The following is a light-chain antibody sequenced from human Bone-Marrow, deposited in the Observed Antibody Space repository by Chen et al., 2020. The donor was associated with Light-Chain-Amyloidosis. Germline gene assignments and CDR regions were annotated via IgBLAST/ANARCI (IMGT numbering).Light chain of an antibody. CDR2: RDT. Sequence: SYELTQPPSVSVSPGTARITCSGDDLPTKYAYWYQQKPGQAPVMVINRDTERPSGISERFSGSSSGTTATLTISGVQAEDEADYHCQSADSSGTYEVIFGGGTKLTVL. V-gene: IGLV3-25*03. J-gene: IGLJ2*01. CDR3: QSADSSGTYEVI. CDR1: DLPTKY.